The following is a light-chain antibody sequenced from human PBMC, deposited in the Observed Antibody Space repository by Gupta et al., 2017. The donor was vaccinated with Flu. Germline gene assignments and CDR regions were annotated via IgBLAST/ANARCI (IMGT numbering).Light chain of an antibody. CDR1: SSNIGSNY. CDR2: ENN. J-gene: IGLJ2*01. V-gene: IGLV1-51*01. Sequence: VSISCSGSSSNIGSNYVSWYQQLPGTAPKLLIYENNKRPSGIPDLFSGSKSGTSATLGITGLQTGDEADYFCGTWDNSLSVYVVFGGGTKVTVL. CDR3: GTWDNSLSVYVV.